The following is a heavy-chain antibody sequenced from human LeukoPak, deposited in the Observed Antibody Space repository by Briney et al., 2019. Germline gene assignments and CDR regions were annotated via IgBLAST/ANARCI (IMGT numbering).Heavy chain of an antibody. Sequence: SQTLSLTCTVSGGSISSGSYYWSWIRQPAGKGLEWIGSIYTSGSTNYNPPLKSRVTISVDTSKNQFSLKLSSVTAADTAVYYCARSAGSGYYKGGNWFDPWGQGTLVTVSS. CDR3: ARSAGSGYYKGGNWFDP. CDR1: GGSISSGSYY. D-gene: IGHD3-3*01. CDR2: IYTSGST. J-gene: IGHJ5*02. V-gene: IGHV4-61*02.